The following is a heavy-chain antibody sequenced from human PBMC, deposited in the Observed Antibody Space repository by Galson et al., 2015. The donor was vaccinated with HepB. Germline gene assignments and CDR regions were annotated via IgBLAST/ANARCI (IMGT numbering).Heavy chain of an antibody. J-gene: IGHJ4*02. Sequence: SLRLSCAASGFTFSSYSMNWVRQAPGKGLEWVSYISSSSSTIYYAGSVKGRFTISRDNAKNSLYLQMNSLRAEDTAVYYCAKYDFWSGTYYFDYWGQGTLVTVSS. D-gene: IGHD3-3*01. CDR3: AKYDFWSGTYYFDY. CDR2: ISSSSSTI. CDR1: GFTFSSYS. V-gene: IGHV3-48*04.